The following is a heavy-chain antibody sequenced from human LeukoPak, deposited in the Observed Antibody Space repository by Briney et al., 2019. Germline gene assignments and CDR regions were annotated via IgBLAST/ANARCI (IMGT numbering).Heavy chain of an antibody. D-gene: IGHD4-17*01. J-gene: IGHJ4*02. V-gene: IGHV1-8*01. CDR2: MNPKTGNT. CDR1: GYTFTNYD. CDR3: ARDPISSVTTELPAGD. Sequence: VASVKVSCKASGYTFTNYDINWVRQATGQGLEWMGWMNPKTGNTGYAQRFQGRVTMTRNTSITTAYMELSGLRSEDTAVYYCARDPISSVTTELPAGDWGQGTLVTVSS.